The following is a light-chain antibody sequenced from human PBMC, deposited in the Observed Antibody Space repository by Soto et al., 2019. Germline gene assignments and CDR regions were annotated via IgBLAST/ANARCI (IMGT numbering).Light chain of an antibody. CDR3: QQRYNWPPIT. Sequence: EVVLTQSPATLSLSPGDRATLSCRASQSVQHYLAWFQQKPGQAPRLLIYDSSNRATGVPARFSGSGSGTDFTLTISGLEPEDFAVYFCQQRYNWPPITFGQGTRLEIK. J-gene: IGKJ5*01. V-gene: IGKV3-11*01. CDR1: QSVQHY. CDR2: DSS.